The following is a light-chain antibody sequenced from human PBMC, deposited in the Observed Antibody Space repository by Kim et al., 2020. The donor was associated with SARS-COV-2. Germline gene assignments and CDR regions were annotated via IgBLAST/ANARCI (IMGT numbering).Light chain of an antibody. CDR1: LGIHSW. J-gene: IGKJ1*01. Sequence: VGDRVTITCRASLGIHSWLAWYQQKPGQPPKLLIYTASTLQTGVPSRFSGRKSGTDFTLTINNLQPEDFATYYCQQAESYPWTFGQGTKVDIK. CDR3: QQAESYPWT. V-gene: IGKV1-12*02. CDR2: TAS.